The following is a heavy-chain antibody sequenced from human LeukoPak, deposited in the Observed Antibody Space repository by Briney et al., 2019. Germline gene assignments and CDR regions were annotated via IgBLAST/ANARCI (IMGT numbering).Heavy chain of an antibody. CDR2: INHSGST. Sequence: PSETLYLTCAVYGGSFSGYYWSWIRQPPGKGLEWIGEINHSGSTNYNPSLKSRVTISVDTSKNQFSLKLSSVTAADTAVYYCARVKNPAPYYYYYYMDVWGKGTTVTVSS. J-gene: IGHJ6*03. CDR1: GGSFSGYY. V-gene: IGHV4-34*01. CDR3: ARVKNPAPYYYYYYMDV.